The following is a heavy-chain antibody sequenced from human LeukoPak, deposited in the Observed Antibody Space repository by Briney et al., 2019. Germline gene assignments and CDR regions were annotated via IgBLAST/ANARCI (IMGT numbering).Heavy chain of an antibody. V-gene: IGHV3-9*03. CDR3: ARGRYYHDTSGYYSLDY. CDR1: GFTFVDYA. CDR2: ISWNSNSI. J-gene: IGHJ4*02. D-gene: IGHD3-22*01. Sequence: GRSLRLSCAASGFTFVDYAMHWVRQAPGKGLEWVSSISWNSNSIDYADSVKGRFTISRDNAKNSLYLQLNSLRAEDMALYYCARGRYYHDTSGYYSLDYWGQGTLVTVSS.